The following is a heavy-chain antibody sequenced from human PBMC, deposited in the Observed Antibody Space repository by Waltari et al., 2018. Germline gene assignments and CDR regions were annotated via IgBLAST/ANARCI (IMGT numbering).Heavy chain of an antibody. CDR2: IYGGGGT. D-gene: IGHD3-10*01. V-gene: IGHV3-53*01. CDR3: ARGLGNFDI. CDR1: GFTVSNNY. Sequence: EVQLVESGGGLIQPGGSLRMSWAASGFTVSNNYMNWVRQAPGKGLEWFLVIYGGGGTYYADSVKGRFTISRDDSKNTLHLQMHSLRPEDTAVYYCARGLGNFDIWGQGTMVTVSS. J-gene: IGHJ3*02.